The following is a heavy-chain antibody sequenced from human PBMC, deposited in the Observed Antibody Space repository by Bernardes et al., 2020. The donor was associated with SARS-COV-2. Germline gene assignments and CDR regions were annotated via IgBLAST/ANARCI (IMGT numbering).Heavy chain of an antibody. V-gene: IGHV3-21*04. J-gene: IGHJ6*02. CDR2: ISSSTRYI. CDR1: GFTFSSYS. CDR3: VRSAGMDV. Sequence: GGSLRLSCAASGFTFSSYSMNWVRQAPGKGLEWVSSISSSTRYIYYADSVKGRFTISRDNAKNLVFLQMNSLRAEDTAVFYCVRSAGMDVWGQGTMVTVSS.